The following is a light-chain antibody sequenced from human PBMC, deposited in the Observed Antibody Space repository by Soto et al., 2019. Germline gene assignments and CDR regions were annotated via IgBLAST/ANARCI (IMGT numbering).Light chain of an antibody. CDR3: CSYAGSYTFVV. V-gene: IGLV2-11*01. Sequence: QSALTQPRSVSGSPGQSVTISCTGTSSDVGGYNYVSWYQQHPGKAPKLMIYDVNKRPSGDPDRFSGSKSGNTASLTISGLQAEDEADYYCCSYAGSYTFVVFGGGTKLTVL. CDR2: DVN. CDR1: SSDVGGYNY. J-gene: IGLJ2*01.